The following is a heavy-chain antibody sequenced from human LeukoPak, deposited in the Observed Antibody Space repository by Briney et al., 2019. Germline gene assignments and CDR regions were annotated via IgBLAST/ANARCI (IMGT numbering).Heavy chain of an antibody. D-gene: IGHD6-19*01. CDR3: ARFPGGAGAFDY. CDR2: IYTSGST. CDR1: GGSVSSGSYY. V-gene: IGHV4-61*02. Sequence: SETLSLTCTVSGGSVSSGSYYWSWIRQPAGKGLERIGRIYTSGSTNYNPSLKSRVTISVDTSKNQFSLKLSSVTAADTAVYYCARFPGGAGAFDYWGQGTLVTVSS. J-gene: IGHJ4*02.